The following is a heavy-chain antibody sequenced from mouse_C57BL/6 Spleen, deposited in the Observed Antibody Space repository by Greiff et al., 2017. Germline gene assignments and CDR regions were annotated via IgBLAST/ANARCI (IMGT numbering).Heavy chain of an antibody. Sequence: EVQVVESGGDLVKPGGSLKLSCAASGFTFSSYGMSWVRQTPDKRLEWVATISSGGSYTYYPDSVKGRFTISRDNAKNTLYLQMSSLKSEDTAMYYCARHYYGSSYLDYWGQGTTLTVSS. CDR1: GFTFSSYG. J-gene: IGHJ2*01. CDR3: ARHYYGSSYLDY. CDR2: ISSGGSYT. V-gene: IGHV5-6*01. D-gene: IGHD1-1*01.